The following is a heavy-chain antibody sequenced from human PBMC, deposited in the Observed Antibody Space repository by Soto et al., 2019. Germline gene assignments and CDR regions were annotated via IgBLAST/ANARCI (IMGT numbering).Heavy chain of an antibody. V-gene: IGHV1-18*04. Sequence: QVQLVQSGAEVKKPGASVKVSCKASGYTFTSYGISWVRQAPGQGLEWMGWISAYNGNTNYAQKLQGRVTMTTDTSTSTAYMELRSLRSDDTAVYYCARGEVLWFEELFGYYYGMDVWGQGTTVTVSS. D-gene: IGHD3-10*01. CDR3: ARGEVLWFEELFGYYYGMDV. J-gene: IGHJ6*02. CDR1: GYTFTSYG. CDR2: ISAYNGNT.